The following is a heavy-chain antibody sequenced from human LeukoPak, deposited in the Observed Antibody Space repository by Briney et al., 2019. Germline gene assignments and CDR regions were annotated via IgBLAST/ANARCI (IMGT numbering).Heavy chain of an antibody. CDR3: ARGQYDSGGYHYGIRAFYFDY. D-gene: IGHD3-22*01. CDR1: GDSFSGDF. Sequence: PSETLSLTCGVSGDSFSGDFWTWFRQAPGKGLEWIGEINHRGTTNYTPSLTGRVTISVDTSMNQFSLQLRSVTAADTALYYCARGQYDSGGYHYGIRAFYFDYWGQGILVTVSS. J-gene: IGHJ4*02. CDR2: INHRGTT. V-gene: IGHV4-34*01.